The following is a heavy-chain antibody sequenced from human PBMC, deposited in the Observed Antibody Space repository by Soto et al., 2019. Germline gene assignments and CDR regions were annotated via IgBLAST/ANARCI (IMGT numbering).Heavy chain of an antibody. CDR1: GHTFTNYW. Sequence: GESLKISCKGSGHTFTNYWIGWVRQMPGKGLEWMGIIYPGDSDTRYSPSFQGQVTISADKSISTAYLQWSSLKASDTAMYYCARTPGSYLYYFDYWGQGTLVTVSS. CDR2: IYPGDSDT. CDR3: ARTPGSYLYYFDY. J-gene: IGHJ4*02. D-gene: IGHD1-26*01. V-gene: IGHV5-51*01.